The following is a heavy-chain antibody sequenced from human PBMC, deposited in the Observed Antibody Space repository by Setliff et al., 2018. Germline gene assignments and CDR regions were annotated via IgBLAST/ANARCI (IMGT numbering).Heavy chain of an antibody. D-gene: IGHD1-1*01. V-gene: IGHV3-11*01. J-gene: IGHJ4*02. CDR3: STKGVPGT. CDR2: ISSRGIT. CDR1: GFTFSDYY. Sequence: GGSLRLSCAASGFTFSDYYMSWIRQTPGKGLEWVSYISSRGITYYPDSVKGRFTIAMDNAKNSVYLQMDSLREEDTAVYFCSTKGVPGTGGQGILVTVSS.